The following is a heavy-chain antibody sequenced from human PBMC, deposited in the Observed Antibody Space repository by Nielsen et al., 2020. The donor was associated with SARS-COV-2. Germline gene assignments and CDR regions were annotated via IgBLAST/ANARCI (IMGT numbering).Heavy chain of an antibody. Sequence: GESLKISCAASGFTFSDSYMSWIRQAPGKGLEWISYISSSGSYTNYADSLKGRFTISRDNAKNSLYLQMNSLRAEDTAVYYCARASLDYWGQGTLVTVSS. CDR2: ISSSGSYT. V-gene: IGHV3-11*05. D-gene: IGHD2-2*01. CDR1: GFTFSDSY. CDR3: ARASLDY. J-gene: IGHJ4*02.